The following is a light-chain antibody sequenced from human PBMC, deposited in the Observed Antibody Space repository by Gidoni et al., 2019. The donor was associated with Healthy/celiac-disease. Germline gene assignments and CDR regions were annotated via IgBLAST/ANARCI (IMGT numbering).Light chain of an antibody. CDR2: AAS. Sequence: DIQMTQSPSSLSASVGDRVTITCRASQSISSYLNWYQQNPGKAPKLLIYAASSLQSGVPSRFSGSGSGTDFTLTISSLQPEDFATYYCQQSYSTGLTFGGGTKVEIK. CDR3: QQSYSTGLT. V-gene: IGKV1-39*01. CDR1: QSISSY. J-gene: IGKJ4*01.